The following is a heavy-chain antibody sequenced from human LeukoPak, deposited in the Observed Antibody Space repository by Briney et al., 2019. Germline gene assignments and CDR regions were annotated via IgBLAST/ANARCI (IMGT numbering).Heavy chain of an antibody. CDR3: ARGSRYSETSGFYYFDY. CDR2: ISSGSTYI. CDR1: GFSFSTYA. D-gene: IGHD3-22*01. Sequence: GGSLRLSCAASGFSFSTYAINWVRQAPGKGLEWVSSISSGSTYIYYADSVKGRFTISRDDAKNSLWLQMNSLRAEDTSVYYCARGSRYSETSGFYYFDYWGRGTLVTVSS. J-gene: IGHJ4*02. V-gene: IGHV3-21*01.